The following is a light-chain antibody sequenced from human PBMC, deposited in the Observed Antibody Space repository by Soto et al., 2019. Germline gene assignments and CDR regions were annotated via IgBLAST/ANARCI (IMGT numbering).Light chain of an antibody. CDR1: SSNIGATYE. Sequence: QSVLTQPPSVSGAPGQRVTISCTGSSSNIGATYEVHWYQQLPGRAPKLLIYGNNNRPSGVPDRVSGSKSGTSGSLAITGLQAEDEADYYSQSYDTSLSGYVFGTGTKLTVL. CDR3: QSYDTSLSGYV. CDR2: GNN. V-gene: IGLV1-40*01. J-gene: IGLJ1*01.